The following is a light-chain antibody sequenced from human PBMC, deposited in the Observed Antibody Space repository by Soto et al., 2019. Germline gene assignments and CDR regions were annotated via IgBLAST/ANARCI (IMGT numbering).Light chain of an antibody. CDR3: QQDKSYPWT. V-gene: IGKV1-5*01. CDR1: QSISSW. CDR2: DSS. Sequence: DIQMTQSPSTLSASVGDRVTITCRASQSISSWLAWYQQKPGKAPKLLIYDSSSLESGVPSRFSGSGSGTEFTLTISSLQPEDVATYDCQQDKSYPWTFGQGTKVEIK. J-gene: IGKJ1*01.